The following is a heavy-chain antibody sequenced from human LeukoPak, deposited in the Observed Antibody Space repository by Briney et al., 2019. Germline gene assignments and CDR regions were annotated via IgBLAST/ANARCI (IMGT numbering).Heavy chain of an antibody. D-gene: IGHD6-13*01. CDR3: ATSKDAAGGPY. V-gene: IGHV3-7*01. CDR1: GFTFAGYW. J-gene: IGHJ4*02. Sequence: GGSLRLSYAASGFTFAGYWMTWVRQAPGKGLEWLANIKQDGGATSYGDSAKGRFTISRDNAKNPLYLQMNSLRAEDTALYYCATSKDAAGGPYWGQGTLVTVSA. CDR2: IKQDGGAT.